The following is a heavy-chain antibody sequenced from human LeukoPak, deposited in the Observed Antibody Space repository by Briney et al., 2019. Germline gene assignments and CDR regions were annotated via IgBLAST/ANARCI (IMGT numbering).Heavy chain of an antibody. D-gene: IGHD6-13*01. CDR2: IKQDGSEK. Sequence: GGSLRLSCAASGFTFNSYAMSWVRQAPGKGLEWVANIKQDGSEKYYVDSVKGRFTISRDNVKNSLYLQMNSLRAEDTAVYYCATDTAGHDYWGQGTLVTVSS. V-gene: IGHV3-7*03. CDR3: ATDTAGHDY. CDR1: GFTFNSYA. J-gene: IGHJ4*02.